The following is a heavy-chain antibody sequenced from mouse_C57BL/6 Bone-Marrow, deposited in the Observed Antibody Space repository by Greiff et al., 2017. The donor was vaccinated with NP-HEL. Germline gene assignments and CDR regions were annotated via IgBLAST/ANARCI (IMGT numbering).Heavy chain of an antibody. CDR2: INPGSGGT. D-gene: IGHD2-2*01. Sequence: QVQLQQSGAELVRPGTSVKVSCKASGYAFTNYLIEWVKQRPGQGLEWIGVINPGSGGTNYNEKFKGKATLTADKSSSTAYMQLSSLTSEDSAVYFCARGVWLRRVVDYWGQGTSVTVSS. V-gene: IGHV1-54*01. CDR3: ARGVWLRRVVDY. J-gene: IGHJ4*01. CDR1: GYAFTNYL.